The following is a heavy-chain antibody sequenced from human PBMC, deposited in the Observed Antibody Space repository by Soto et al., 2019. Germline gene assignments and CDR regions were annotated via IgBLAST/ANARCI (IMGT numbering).Heavy chain of an antibody. V-gene: IGHV3-30*18. J-gene: IGHJ5*02. CDR3: AKASSP. CDR1: GFTFSSYG. D-gene: IGHD6-6*01. CDR2: ISYDGSNK. Sequence: ESGGGVVQPGRSLRLSCAASGFTFSSYGMHWVRQAPGKGLEWVAVISYDGSNKYYADSVKGRFTISRDNSKNTLYLQMNSLRAEDTAVYYCAKASSPWGQGTLVTVSS.